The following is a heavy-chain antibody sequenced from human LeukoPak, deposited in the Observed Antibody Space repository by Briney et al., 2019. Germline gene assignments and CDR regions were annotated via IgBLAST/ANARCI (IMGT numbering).Heavy chain of an antibody. J-gene: IGHJ2*01. V-gene: IGHV3-7*01. CDR1: GFTFSSYW. Sequence: GGSLRLSCAASGFTFSSYWMSWVRQAPGKGLEWVANIKQDGSEKYYVDSVKGRFTISRDNAKNSLYLQMNSLRAEDTAVYYCAREGYDISTGPRYRPWYFDLWGRGTLVTVSS. CDR3: AREGYDISTGPRYRPWYFDL. CDR2: IKQDGSEK. D-gene: IGHD3-9*01.